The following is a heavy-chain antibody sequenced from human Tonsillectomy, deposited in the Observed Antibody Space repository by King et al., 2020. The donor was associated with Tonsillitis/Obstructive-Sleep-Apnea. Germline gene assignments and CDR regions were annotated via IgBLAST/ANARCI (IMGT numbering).Heavy chain of an antibody. V-gene: IGHV1-2*02. D-gene: IGHD6-19*01. CDR1: GYTFTGNN. CDR3: ASEQWPGSMDE. CDR2: INPKSDGT. J-gene: IGHJ6*02. Sequence: VQLVQSGAEMKKPGASVKVSCKASGYTFTGNNIHWVRQAPGQGLEWMGWINPKSDGTNCAQKFQGRVTMTRDTSISTAYMELSRLRLDDTAVNYCASEQWPGSMDEWGQGTTVTVSS.